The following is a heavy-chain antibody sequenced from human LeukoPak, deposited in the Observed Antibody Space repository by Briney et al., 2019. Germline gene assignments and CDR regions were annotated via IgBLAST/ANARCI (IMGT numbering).Heavy chain of an antibody. Sequence: PSETLSLTCTVSGGSISSTSNYWGWIRQPPGKGLEWIGSIYYSGSTYYNPSLKSRVTISVDTSKNQFSLKLSSVTAADTAVYYCAKRGSSGADDYWGQGTLVTVSS. J-gene: IGHJ4*02. CDR1: GGSISSTSNY. CDR3: AKRGSSGADDY. CDR2: IYYSGST. D-gene: IGHD6-19*01. V-gene: IGHV4-39*01.